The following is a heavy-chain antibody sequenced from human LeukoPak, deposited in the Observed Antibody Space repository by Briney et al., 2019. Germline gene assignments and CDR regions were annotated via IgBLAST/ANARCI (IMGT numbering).Heavy chain of an antibody. Sequence: GGSLRLSCAASGFTFSSFAMDWVRQAPGKGLEWVSAISGSGGTTFYADSVKGRFTISRDNSKNTLYLQMNSLKAGDTAVYYCAKDYGDNPWYFDYWAQGTLVTVSA. CDR1: GFTFSSFA. CDR2: ISGSGGTT. D-gene: IGHD4-23*01. V-gene: IGHV3-23*01. CDR3: AKDYGDNPWYFDY. J-gene: IGHJ4*02.